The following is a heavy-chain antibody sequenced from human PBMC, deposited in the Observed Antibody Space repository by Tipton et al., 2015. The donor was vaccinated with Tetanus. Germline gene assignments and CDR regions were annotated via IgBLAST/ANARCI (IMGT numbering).Heavy chain of an antibody. CDR1: GGFLSRYY. J-gene: IGHJ5*02. D-gene: IGHD6-13*01. Sequence: TLSLTCAVYGGFLSRYYWTWIRQPPGKGLEWIGEVDDSGSTNYSPSLKSRVTISLDTSKNKLPLTLSPVTAADTAVYYCARGTWLYTSTYHRHWLDPWGQGTRVTVSS. CDR2: VDDSGST. CDR3: ARGTWLYTSTYHRHWLDP. V-gene: IGHV4-34*01.